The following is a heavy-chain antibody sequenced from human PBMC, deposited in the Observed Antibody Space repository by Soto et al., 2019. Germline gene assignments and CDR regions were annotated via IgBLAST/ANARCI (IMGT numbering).Heavy chain of an antibody. CDR1: GDSINSDKYY. CDR3: ARLEGLATISYYFDV. J-gene: IGHJ4*02. Sequence: SETLSLTCSASGDSINSDKYYWGWIRQPPGKGLEWIGSIYYRGNTYYNPSLQTRATISLDKSKSQFSLKLNSVTAADSAVYFCARLEGLATISYYFDVWGQGALVTVSS. D-gene: IGHD3-3*01. CDR2: IYYRGNT. V-gene: IGHV4-39*01.